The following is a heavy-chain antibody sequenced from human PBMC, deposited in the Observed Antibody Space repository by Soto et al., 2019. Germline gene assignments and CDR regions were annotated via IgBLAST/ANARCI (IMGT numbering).Heavy chain of an antibody. D-gene: IGHD6-13*01. CDR2: ISASGGST. Sequence: GGSLRLSCAASGFTFSSYAMSWVRQAPGKGLEWVSGISASGGSTYYADSVKGRFTISRDNSKNTLYLQMNSLRAEDTAVYYCAKVVGTGGYYFDYWGQGTLVTVSS. J-gene: IGHJ4*02. CDR1: GFTFSSYA. V-gene: IGHV3-23*01. CDR3: AKVVGTGGYYFDY.